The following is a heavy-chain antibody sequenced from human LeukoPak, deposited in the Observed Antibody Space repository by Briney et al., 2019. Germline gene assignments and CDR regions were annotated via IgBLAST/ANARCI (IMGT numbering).Heavy chain of an antibody. D-gene: IGHD3-3*01. V-gene: IGHV1-69*13. CDR2: IIPIFGTA. Sequence: ASVKVSCKASGGTFSSYAISWVRQAPGQGLEWMGGIIPIFGTANYAQKFQGRVTITADESTSTAYMELSSLRSEDTAVYYCAGGDYDFWSGYYTNFDYWGQGTLVTVSS. CDR3: AGGDYDFWSGYYTNFDY. CDR1: GGTFSSYA. J-gene: IGHJ4*02.